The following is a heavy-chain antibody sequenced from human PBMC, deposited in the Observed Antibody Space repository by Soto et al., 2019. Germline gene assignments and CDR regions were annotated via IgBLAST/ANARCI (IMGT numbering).Heavy chain of an antibody. Sequence: EVQLVESGGGLVQPGGSLRLSCAASGFTFSSYSMNWVRQAPGKGLEWVSYISSSSSTIYYADSVKGRFTISRDNANNSLYLQMNSLRAEVTAVYYCARENRPFDAFDIWGQGTMVTVSS. CDR1: GFTFSSYS. J-gene: IGHJ3*02. CDR2: ISSSSSTI. CDR3: ARENRPFDAFDI. V-gene: IGHV3-48*01.